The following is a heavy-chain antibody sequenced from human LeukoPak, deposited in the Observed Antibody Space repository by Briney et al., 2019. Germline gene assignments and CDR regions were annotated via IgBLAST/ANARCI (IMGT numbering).Heavy chain of an antibody. J-gene: IGHJ4*02. CDR3: AKGIEAGRAVEIDY. CDR2: ISWNSGSI. Sequence: GGSLRLSCAASGFTFDDYAMHWVRQAPGKGLEWVSGISWNSGSIGYADSVKGRFTISRDNAKNSLYLQMNSLRAEDTALYYCAKGIEAGRAVEIDYWGQGTLVTVSS. CDR1: GFTFDDYA. D-gene: IGHD6-19*01. V-gene: IGHV3-9*01.